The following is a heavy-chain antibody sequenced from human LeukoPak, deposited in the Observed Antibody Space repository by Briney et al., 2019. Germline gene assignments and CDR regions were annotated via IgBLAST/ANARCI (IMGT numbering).Heavy chain of an antibody. V-gene: IGHV7-4-1*02. Sequence: ASVKVSCKASGYTFIRYAINWLRQVPGQGLEWMGWVNMYTANPAYAQGFTERFVFSLDTSVSTAYLEISNLKAEDTAVYYCARHDNDDDFDYWGQGTLVTVSS. CDR2: VNMYTANP. CDR3: ARHDNDDDFDY. J-gene: IGHJ4*02. CDR1: GYTFIRYA. D-gene: IGHD3-16*01.